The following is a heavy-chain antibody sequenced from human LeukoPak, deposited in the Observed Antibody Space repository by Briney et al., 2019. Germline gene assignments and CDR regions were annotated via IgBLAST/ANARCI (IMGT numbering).Heavy chain of an antibody. CDR2: MSGSGGST. CDR3: AKVAFEMIVVVRYAFDI. D-gene: IGHD3-22*01. V-gene: IGHV3-23*01. Sequence: GGSLRLSCAASGFTFSSYDMSWVRQAPGKGLEWVSGMSGSGGSTYYADPVKGRFTISRDNSKNTLFLQMNSLRAEDTAVYYCAKVAFEMIVVVRYAFDIWGQGTMVTVS. J-gene: IGHJ3*02. CDR1: GFTFSSYD.